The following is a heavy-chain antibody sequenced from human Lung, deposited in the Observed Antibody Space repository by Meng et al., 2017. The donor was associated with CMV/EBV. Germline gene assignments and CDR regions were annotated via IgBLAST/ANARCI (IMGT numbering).Heavy chain of an antibody. Sequence: GEXXRISCQGSGYSFTSYWIGWVRQMPGKGLEWMGIMYPGDSDIRYSPSFQGQVTMSADKSISTAYLQWSSHKAADTAIYYCSRHSGDFISWEVPYGLHFXGQGXMVTVSS. CDR3: SRHSGDFISWEVPYGLHF. CDR1: GYSFTSYW. CDR2: MYPGDSDI. V-gene: IGHV5-51*01. D-gene: IGHD1-26*01. J-gene: IGHJ6*02.